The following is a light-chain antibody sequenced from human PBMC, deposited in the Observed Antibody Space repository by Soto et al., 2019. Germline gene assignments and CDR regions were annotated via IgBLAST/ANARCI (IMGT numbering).Light chain of an antibody. CDR1: SSDVGAYNH. Sequence: QSALTQPASVSGSPGQSITISCAGTSSDVGAYNHVSWFQQHPGKVPKLVIYGVFNRPSGVSNRFSGSKSGNTASLTISGLQTEDEADYYCSSSTSSATRVFGGGTKVTV. J-gene: IGLJ3*02. V-gene: IGLV2-14*01. CDR2: GVF. CDR3: SSSTSSATRV.